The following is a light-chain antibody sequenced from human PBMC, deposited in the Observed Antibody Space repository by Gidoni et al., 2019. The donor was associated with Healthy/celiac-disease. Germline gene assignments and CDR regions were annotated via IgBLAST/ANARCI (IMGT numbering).Light chain of an antibody. CDR1: QSVSSSY. CDR3: QQYGSSPLLT. CDR2: GAS. V-gene: IGKV3-20*01. Sequence: LSCRASQSVSSSYLAWYQQKPGQAPRLLIYGASSRATGIPDRFSGSGSGTDFTLTISRLEPEDFAVYYCQQYGSSPLLTFGGGTKVEIK. J-gene: IGKJ4*01.